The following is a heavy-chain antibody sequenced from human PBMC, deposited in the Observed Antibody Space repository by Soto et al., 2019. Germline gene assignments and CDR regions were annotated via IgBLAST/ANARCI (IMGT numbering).Heavy chain of an antibody. D-gene: IGHD3-22*01. CDR3: ASGAAFYYDTSRY. CDR1: GFNLNIHA. J-gene: IGHJ4*02. V-gene: IGHV3-30-3*01. Sequence: PGGSLRLSCAAPGFNLNIHALHWIRQAPGEGLEWVAVMSPGGNSQYYADSVKGRFTISRDPSKSTLYLQMTSLRPEDTAVYYCASGAAFYYDTSRYWGQGTLVTVSS. CDR2: MSPGGNSQ.